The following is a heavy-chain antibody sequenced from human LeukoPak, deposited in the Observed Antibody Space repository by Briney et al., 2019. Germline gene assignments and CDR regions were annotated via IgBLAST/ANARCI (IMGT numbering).Heavy chain of an antibody. CDR2: ITPKSGAT. V-gene: IGHV1-2*02. CDR3: ARAYHLLRGVSPFGD. CDR1: GYTFTDYY. D-gene: IGHD3-10*01. J-gene: IGHJ4*02. Sequence: VASVKVSCKTSGYTFTDYYIHWVRQAPGQGLEWMGWITPKSGATIYAQTFKGRVSMTSDTSVSTAYMELNSLRSDDTAVYYCARAYHLLRGVSPFGDWGQGTLVSVSP.